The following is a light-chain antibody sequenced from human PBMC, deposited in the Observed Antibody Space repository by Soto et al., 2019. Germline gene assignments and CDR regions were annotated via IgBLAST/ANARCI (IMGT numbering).Light chain of an antibody. Sequence: QSALTQPASVSGSPGQSITISCTGTSSDVGNYNLVSWYQQHPGKAPKLIIYEDNKRPSGISDRFSGSKSGNTASLTFFGLQADDEADYYCCSYAGVGPVVVFGGGTKLTVL. V-gene: IGLV2-23*01. CDR3: CSYAGVGPVVV. CDR2: EDN. J-gene: IGLJ2*01. CDR1: SSDVGNYNL.